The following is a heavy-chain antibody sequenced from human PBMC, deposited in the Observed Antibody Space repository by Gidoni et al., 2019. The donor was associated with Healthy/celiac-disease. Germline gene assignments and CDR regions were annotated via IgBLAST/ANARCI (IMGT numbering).Heavy chain of an antibody. J-gene: IGHJ6*02. D-gene: IGHD2-8*01. CDR3: ARRGPRTYAIPGYYYYGMDV. Sequence: SGGSISSSSYYWGWIRQPPGKGLEWIGSIYYSGSTYYNPSLKSRVTISVDTSKNQFSLKLSSVTAADTAVYYCARRGPRTYAIPGYYYYGMDVWGQGTTVTVSS. CDR1: GGSISSSSYY. V-gene: IGHV4-39*01. CDR2: IYYSGST.